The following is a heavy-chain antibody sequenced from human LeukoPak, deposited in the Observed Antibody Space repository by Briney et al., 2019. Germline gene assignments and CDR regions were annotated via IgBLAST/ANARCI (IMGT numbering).Heavy chain of an antibody. D-gene: IGHD4-17*01. CDR1: GYTFTSYY. CDR3: ARWPSPTTVTFDYGMDV. Sequence: ASVKVSCKASGYTFTSYYMHWVRQAPGQGLEWMGIINPSGGSTSYAQKFQGRVTMTRDTSTSTVYMELSSLRSEDTAVYYCARWPSPTTVTFDYGMDVWGQGTTVTVSS. J-gene: IGHJ6*02. CDR2: INPSGGST. V-gene: IGHV1-46*01.